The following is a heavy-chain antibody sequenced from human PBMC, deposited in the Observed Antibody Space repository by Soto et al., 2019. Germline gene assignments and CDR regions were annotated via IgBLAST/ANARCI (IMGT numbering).Heavy chain of an antibody. Sequence: QVQLVQSGAEVKKPGSSVKVSCKASGGTFSSYAISWVRQAPGQGLEWMGGIIPIFGTANYAQKFQGRVTITAEKYTSTAYMELSSLRSEDTAVYYCARLEQQLGHYYYGMDVWGQGTTVTVSS. D-gene: IGHD6-13*01. CDR1: GGTFSSYA. V-gene: IGHV1-69*06. CDR2: IIPIFGTA. CDR3: ARLEQQLGHYYYGMDV. J-gene: IGHJ6*02.